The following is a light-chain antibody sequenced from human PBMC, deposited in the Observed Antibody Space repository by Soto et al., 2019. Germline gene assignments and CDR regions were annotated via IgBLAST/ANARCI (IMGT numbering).Light chain of an antibody. CDR2: QAS. CDR3: QQYNSYST. Sequence: DIQMTQSPSTLSASVGDRVTITCRASQTINNWLAWYQQKPGKAPKLLIYQASNLENGVPSRFSGSRSGTEFTLTITSLQPDDLATYYCQQYNSYSTFGQGTKLESK. V-gene: IGKV1-5*03. CDR1: QTINNW. J-gene: IGKJ2*01.